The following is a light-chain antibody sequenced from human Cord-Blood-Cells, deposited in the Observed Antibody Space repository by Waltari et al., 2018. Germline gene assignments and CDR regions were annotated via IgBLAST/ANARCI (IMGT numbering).Light chain of an antibody. V-gene: IGLV3-25*02. J-gene: IGLJ2*01. CDR2: KDS. Sequence: SYELTQPPSVSVSPGQTARITCSGDALPKQYAYWYQQKPGQAPVLVLYKDSERPSGIPERVSGYSSGTTGTVTISGVQAEDEADDYCQSADSSGTYPYVVFGGGTKLTVL. CDR3: QSADSSGTYPYVV. CDR1: ALPKQY.